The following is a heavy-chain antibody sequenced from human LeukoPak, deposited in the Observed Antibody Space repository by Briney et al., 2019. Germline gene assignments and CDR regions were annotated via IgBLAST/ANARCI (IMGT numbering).Heavy chain of an antibody. Sequence: SETLSLTCTVSGGSISSYYWSWIRPPAGKGLEWIGRIYTSGSTNYNPSLKSRVTMSVDTSKNQFSLKLSSVTAADTAVYYCARCGIATSSFDYWGQGTLVTVSS. CDR3: ARCGIATSSFDY. D-gene: IGHD2-21*01. CDR1: GGSISSYY. CDR2: IYTSGST. V-gene: IGHV4-4*07. J-gene: IGHJ4*02.